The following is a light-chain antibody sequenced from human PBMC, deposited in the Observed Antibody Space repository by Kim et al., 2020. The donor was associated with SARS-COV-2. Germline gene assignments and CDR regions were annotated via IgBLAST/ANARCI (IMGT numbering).Light chain of an antibody. V-gene: IGLV1-47*01. CDR1: GSNIGRNY. Sequence: GQGVNVSCSGTGSNIGRNYVYWYQQLPGMAPKLLICRDNQRPSGVPDRFSGSKSGTSASLAISGLRSEDEADYYCASWDGSLDTRIFGGGTQLTVL. J-gene: IGLJ2*01. CDR3: ASWDGSLDTRI. CDR2: RDN.